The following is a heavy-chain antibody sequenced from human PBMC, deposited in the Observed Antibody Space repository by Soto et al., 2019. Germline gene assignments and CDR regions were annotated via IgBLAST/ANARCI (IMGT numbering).Heavy chain of an antibody. J-gene: IGHJ5*02. V-gene: IGHV3-15*01. Sequence: PGGSLRLSCAASGFTFSNEWLSWVRQAPGKGLEWVGRIKSRDDGGATNYATTVKGRFIISRDDSKNTLYLQLNNLKPEDTAVYYCTTYIVSAATVYHHWWQGTLVTVS. CDR3: TTYIVSAATVYHH. CDR2: IKSRDDGGAT. D-gene: IGHD6-13*01. CDR1: GFTFSNEW.